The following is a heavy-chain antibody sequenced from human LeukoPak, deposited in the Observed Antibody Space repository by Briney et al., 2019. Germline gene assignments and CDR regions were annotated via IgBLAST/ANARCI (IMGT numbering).Heavy chain of an antibody. J-gene: IGHJ4*02. V-gene: IGHV3-15*01. Sequence: PGGSLRLSCAASGFTFSNAWMSWVRQAPGKGLEWVGRIKSKTDGGTTDYAAPVKGRFTISRDDSKNTAYLQMNSLKTEDTAVYYCTRPLSSTSVVPTLIRWGQGTLVTVSS. D-gene: IGHD2-2*01. CDR3: TRPLSSTSVVPTLIR. CDR2: IKSKTDGGTT. CDR1: GFTFSNAW.